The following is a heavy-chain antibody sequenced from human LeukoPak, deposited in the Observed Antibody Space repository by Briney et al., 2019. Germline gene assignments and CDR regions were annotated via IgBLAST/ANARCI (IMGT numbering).Heavy chain of an antibody. D-gene: IGHD3-3*01. CDR1: GFTFSSYA. V-gene: IGHV3-23*01. CDR3: AKVDFWSGTFDY. CDR2: ISGSGGST. Sequence: GGSLRLSCAASGFTFSSYAMSWVRQAPGKGLEWVSAISGSGGSTYYADSVKGRFTISRDNSKNTLYLQMNSLRAKDTAVYYCAKVDFWSGTFDYWGQGTLVTVSS. J-gene: IGHJ4*02.